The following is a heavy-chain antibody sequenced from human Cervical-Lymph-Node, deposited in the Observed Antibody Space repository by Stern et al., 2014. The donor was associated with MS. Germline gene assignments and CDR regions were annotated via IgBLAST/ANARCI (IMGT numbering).Heavy chain of an antibody. D-gene: IGHD3-10*01. CDR1: GGSISSYY. J-gene: IGHJ6*02. V-gene: IGHV4-59*01. CDR2: IYYSGST. CDR3: ARAESYYYGMDV. Sequence: QVQLQESGPGLVKPSETLSLTCTVSGGSISSYYWSWIRQPPGKGLEWIGYIYYSGSTNYNPSLKSRVTISVDTSKNQFSLKLSSVTAADTAVYYCARAESYYYGMDVWGQGTTVTVSS.